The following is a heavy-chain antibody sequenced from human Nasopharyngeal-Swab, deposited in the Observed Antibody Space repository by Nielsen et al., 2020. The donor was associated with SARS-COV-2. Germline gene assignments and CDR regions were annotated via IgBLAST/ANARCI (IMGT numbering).Heavy chain of an antibody. CDR1: GFTFSGYA. Sequence: GDSLKISCAASGFTFSGYAMSWVRQAPGKGLEWVSGIGASGGSTYYADSVKGQLTISRDNSKNTLYLQMNSLRAEDTAVYYCANDRGCSGGSCYVHWYFDLWGRGTLVTVSS. CDR3: ANDRGCSGGSCYVHWYFDL. V-gene: IGHV3-23*01. J-gene: IGHJ2*01. CDR2: IGASGGST. D-gene: IGHD2-15*01.